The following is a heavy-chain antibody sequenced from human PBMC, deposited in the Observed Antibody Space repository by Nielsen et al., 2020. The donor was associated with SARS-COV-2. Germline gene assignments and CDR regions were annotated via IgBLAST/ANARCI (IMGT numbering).Heavy chain of an antibody. J-gene: IGHJ4*02. D-gene: IGHD5-18*01. Sequence: GESLKISCAASGFTFSSYSMNWVRQAPGKGLEWVSYISSASSAIYYADSVKGRFTISRDNSKNTLYLQMNSLRAEDTAVYYCARGRNVDTAMATALDYWGQGTLVTVSS. CDR3: ARGRNVDTAMATALDY. CDR1: GFTFSSYS. CDR2: ISSASSAI. V-gene: IGHV3-48*01.